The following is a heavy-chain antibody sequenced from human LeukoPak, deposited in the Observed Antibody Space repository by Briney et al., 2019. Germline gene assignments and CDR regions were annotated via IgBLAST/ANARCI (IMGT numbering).Heavy chain of an antibody. J-gene: IGHJ4*02. CDR1: GYSISNSYS. Sequence: SETLSLTCTVSGYSISNSYSWGWIRQSPGKGLEWIGTIYHRGKVYYNPSLQSRLTMSIDTSKNQFSLRLSSVTAADTAVYYCARETEDWFGDLLSYFDYWGRGFLVSVSS. V-gene: IGHV4-38-2*02. CDR3: ARETEDWFGDLLSYFDY. CDR2: IYHRGKV. D-gene: IGHD3-10*01.